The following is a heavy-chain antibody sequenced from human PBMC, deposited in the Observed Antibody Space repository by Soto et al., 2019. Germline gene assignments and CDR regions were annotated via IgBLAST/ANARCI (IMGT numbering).Heavy chain of an antibody. J-gene: IGHJ4*02. CDR2: INAGNGNT. Sequence: QVQRVQAGAEVKKPGASVKVSCKASGYTFTSYAMHWVRQAPGQRLEWMGWINAGNGNTKYSQKFQGRVTITRDTTASTAYMELSSLRSEDTAVYYCAKSATVPAAIAYWGQGTLVTVSS. CDR1: GYTFTSYA. V-gene: IGHV1-3*01. CDR3: AKSATVPAAIAY. D-gene: IGHD2-2*02.